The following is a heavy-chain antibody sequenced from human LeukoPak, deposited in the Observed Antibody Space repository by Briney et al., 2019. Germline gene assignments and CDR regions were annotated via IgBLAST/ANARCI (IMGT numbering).Heavy chain of an antibody. V-gene: IGHV4-59*01. CDR2: IYYSGGT. J-gene: IGHJ4*02. Sequence: SETLSLTCIVSGGSISSFYWSWIRQPPGKGLEWIGYIYYSGGTNYNPSLQSRVTISVDTSKNQFSLKLSSVTAADTAVYYCASGGRGEAANLDYWGQGTLVTVSS. D-gene: IGHD2-15*01. CDR1: GGSISSFY. CDR3: ASGGRGEAANLDY.